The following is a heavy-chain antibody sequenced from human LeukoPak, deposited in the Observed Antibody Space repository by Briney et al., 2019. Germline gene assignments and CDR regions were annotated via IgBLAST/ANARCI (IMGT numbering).Heavy chain of an antibody. CDR1: GGSISSSSYY. V-gene: IGHV4-39*07. Sequence: SETLSLTCTVSGGSISSSSYYWGWIRQPPGEGLEWIGSIYYSGSTYYNPSLKSRVTISVDTSKNQFSLKLSSVTAADTAVYYCAREAYSSTWYNNWFDPWGQGTLVTVSS. CDR2: IYYSGST. J-gene: IGHJ5*02. D-gene: IGHD6-13*01. CDR3: AREAYSSTWYNNWFDP.